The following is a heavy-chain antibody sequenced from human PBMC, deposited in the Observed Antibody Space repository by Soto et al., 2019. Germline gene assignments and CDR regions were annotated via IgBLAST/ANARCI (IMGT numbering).Heavy chain of an antibody. D-gene: IGHD4-17*01. CDR2: IYHSGSS. V-gene: IGHV4-30-4*01. CDR3: ARDLLDTTVDYYFDS. Sequence: PSETLSLTCTVSGGFLSSGTYYWSWIRQPPGKGLEWIGYIYHSGSSQSNPSLKSRVTISIDTSKNQFSLELRSVTAADTAVYYCARDLLDTTVDYYFDSWGPGRLVTVSS. CDR1: GGFLSSGTYY. J-gene: IGHJ4*02.